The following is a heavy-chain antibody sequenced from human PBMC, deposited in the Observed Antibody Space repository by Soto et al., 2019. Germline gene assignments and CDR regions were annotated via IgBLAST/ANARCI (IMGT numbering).Heavy chain of an antibody. CDR3: ARHLLTMIVVLHPGSVHY. V-gene: IGHV4-39*01. D-gene: IGHD3-22*01. Sequence: SETPSLTCTVSGGSISSSSYYWGWIRQPPGKGLEWIGSIYYSGSTYYNPSLKSRVTISVDTSKNQFSLKLSSVTAADTAVYYCARHLLTMIVVLHPGSVHYWGPGTLLTV. CDR2: IYYSGST. CDR1: GGSISSSSYY. J-gene: IGHJ4*02.